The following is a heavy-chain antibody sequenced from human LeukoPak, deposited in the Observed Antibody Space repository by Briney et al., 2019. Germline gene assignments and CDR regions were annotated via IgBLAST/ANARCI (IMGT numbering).Heavy chain of an antibody. Sequence: SETLSLTCTFCVGSISSHYWSWIRQPPGKGLEWIGYIYYSGSTNYNPSLKSRVTISVDTSKNQFSLKLSSVTAADTAVYYCARDAIRDGYKHWGQGTLVTVSS. CDR3: ARDAIRDGYKH. J-gene: IGHJ4*02. CDR2: IYYSGST. V-gene: IGHV4-59*11. CDR1: VGSISSHY. D-gene: IGHD5-24*01.